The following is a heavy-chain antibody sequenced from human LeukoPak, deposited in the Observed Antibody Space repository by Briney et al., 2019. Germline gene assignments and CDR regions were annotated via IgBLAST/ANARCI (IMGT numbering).Heavy chain of an antibody. V-gene: IGHV1-8*03. CDR1: GYTFTSYD. CDR3: ARPSRYCGSNSCFNY. Sequence: GASVKVSCKASGYTFTSYDINWVREATGQGLEWMGWMNPNSGNTGYAQKFQGRVTITRNTSISTAYMELCSLRSEDTAVYYCARPSRYCGSNSCFNYCGQGTLVTVPS. J-gene: IGHJ4*02. CDR2: MNPNSGNT. D-gene: IGHD2-2*01.